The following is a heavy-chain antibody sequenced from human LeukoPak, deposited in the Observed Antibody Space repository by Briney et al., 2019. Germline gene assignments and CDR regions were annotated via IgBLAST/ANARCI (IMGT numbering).Heavy chain of an antibody. J-gene: IGHJ4*02. D-gene: IGHD5-18*01. CDR3: ARGTVDTAMVTWFDY. CDR2: IYYSETT. Sequence: SETLSLTCTVSGGSISSSSYYWGWIRQPPGKGLEWIGNIYYSETTYYNPSLESRVTISIDTSNNQFSLKLSSVTAADTAVYYCARGTVDTAMVTWFDYWGQGTLVTVSS. V-gene: IGHV4-39*02. CDR1: GGSISSSSYY.